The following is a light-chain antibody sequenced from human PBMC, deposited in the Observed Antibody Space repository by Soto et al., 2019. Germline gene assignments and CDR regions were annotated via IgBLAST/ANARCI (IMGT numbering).Light chain of an antibody. CDR3: QQSYRTPLT. J-gene: IGKJ4*01. CDR2: DAS. V-gene: IGKV1-39*01. Sequence: DIQLTQSPSTLSASVGDRVTITCQASDDINNYLNWYQQKPGKAPKLLIFDASTLQTGVPSSFSGSGSGTDFTLTINSLQPEDFATYYCQQSYRTPLTFGGGTKVDIK. CDR1: DDINNY.